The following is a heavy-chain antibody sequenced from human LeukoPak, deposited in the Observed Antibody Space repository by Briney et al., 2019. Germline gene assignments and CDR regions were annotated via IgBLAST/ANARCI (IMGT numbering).Heavy chain of an antibody. Sequence: PWTSVKVSCKASGGTFSSYAISWVRQAPGQGLEWIGGIIPIFGTANYAQKFQGRVTITADESTSTAYMELSSLRSEDTAVYYCAREEDCSSTSCYLPWGQGTLVTVSS. CDR1: GGTFSSYA. V-gene: IGHV1-69*13. CDR3: AREEDCSSTSCYLP. CDR2: IIPIFGTA. D-gene: IGHD2-2*01. J-gene: IGHJ5*02.